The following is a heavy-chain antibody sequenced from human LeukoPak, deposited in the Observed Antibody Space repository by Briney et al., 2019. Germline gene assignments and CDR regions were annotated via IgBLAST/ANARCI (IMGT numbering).Heavy chain of an antibody. V-gene: IGHV3-23*01. CDR3: AKDHDSTGYPTPDY. Sequence: GGSLGLSCAASGFNLSSYVMTWVRQAPGKGLEWGSTIKGTGRKTFYADSVKGRFIISRDSSKNTLYLQMNNLTAEDTAVYFCAKDHDSTGYPTPDYWGQGTLVIVSS. D-gene: IGHD3-22*01. CDR1: GFNLSSYV. J-gene: IGHJ4*02. CDR2: IKGTGRKT.